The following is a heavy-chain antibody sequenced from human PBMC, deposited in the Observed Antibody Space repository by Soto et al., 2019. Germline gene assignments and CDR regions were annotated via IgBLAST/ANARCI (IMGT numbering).Heavy chain of an antibody. CDR3: AAVSCFWYPPDVDIVATDAGDY. J-gene: IGHJ4*02. CDR1: GFTFTSSA. V-gene: IGHV1-58*02. CDR2: IVVGSGNT. D-gene: IGHD5-12*01. Sequence: SVKVSFKASGFTFTSSAMQWVRQARGQRLEWIGWIVVGSGNTNYAQKFQERVTITRDMSTSTAYMELSSLRSEDTAVYYCAAVSCFWYPPDVDIVATDAGDYWGQGTLVTAPQ.